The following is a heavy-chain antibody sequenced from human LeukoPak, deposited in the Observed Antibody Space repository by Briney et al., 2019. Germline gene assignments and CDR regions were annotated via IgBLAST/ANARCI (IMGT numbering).Heavy chain of an antibody. CDR2: IIPILGIA. Sequence: ASVKVSCKASGGTFSSYAISWVRQAPGQGHEWMGRIIPILGIANYAQKFQGRVTITADKSTSTAYMELSSLRSEDTAVYYSARVCKGRYGEFDYWGQGTLVTVSS. D-gene: IGHD4-17*01. CDR3: ARVCKGRYGEFDY. CDR1: GGTFSSYA. J-gene: IGHJ4*02. V-gene: IGHV1-69*04.